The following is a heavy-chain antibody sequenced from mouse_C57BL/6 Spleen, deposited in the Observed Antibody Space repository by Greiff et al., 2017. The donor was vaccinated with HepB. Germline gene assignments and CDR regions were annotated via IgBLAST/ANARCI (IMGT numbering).Heavy chain of an antibody. CDR2: IDPSDSET. V-gene: IGHV1-52*01. Sequence: QVQLQQPGAELVRPGSSVKLSCKASGYTFTSYWMHWVKQRPIQGLEWIGNIDPSDSETHYNQKFKDKATLTVDKSSSTAYMQLSSLTSEDSAVYYCARWGGSRGYFDVWGTGTTVTVSS. CDR3: ARWGGSRGYFDV. D-gene: IGHD1-1*01. CDR1: GYTFTSYW. J-gene: IGHJ1*03.